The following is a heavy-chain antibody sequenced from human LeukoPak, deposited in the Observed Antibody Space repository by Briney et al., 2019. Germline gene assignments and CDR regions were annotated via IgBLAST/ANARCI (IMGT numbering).Heavy chain of an antibody. D-gene: IGHD5-24*01. V-gene: IGHV1-2*06. Sequence: ASVKVSCKASGYTVTGYYMHRVRQAPGQGLEWMGRINPNSGGTNYAQKFQGRVTMTRDTSISTAYMELSRLRSDDTAVYYCARARRDGYNYCFDYWGQGTLVTVSS. CDR3: ARARRDGYNYCFDY. J-gene: IGHJ4*02. CDR2: INPNSGGT. CDR1: GYTVTGYY.